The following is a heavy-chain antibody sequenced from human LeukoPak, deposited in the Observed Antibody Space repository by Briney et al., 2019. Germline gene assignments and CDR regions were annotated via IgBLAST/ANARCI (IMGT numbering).Heavy chain of an antibody. D-gene: IGHD6-13*01. CDR2: INHDGSST. CDR1: GFTFTTFW. J-gene: IGHJ6*03. V-gene: IGHV3-74*01. CDR3: ARDWRSSWYYMDV. Sequence: GGSLRLSCATSGFTFTTFWMHWVRQAPGKGLVWVSRINHDGSSTNYADSVKGRFTISRDNAMNTLYLQMNSLRAEDTAVYYCARDWRSSWYYMDVWGKGTTVTISS.